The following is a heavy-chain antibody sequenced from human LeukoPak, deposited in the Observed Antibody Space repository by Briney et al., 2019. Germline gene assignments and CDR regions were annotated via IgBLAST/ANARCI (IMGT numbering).Heavy chain of an antibody. CDR2: IFYSTNT. D-gene: IGHD3-10*01. CDR3: ARHAGSYTYFDY. J-gene: IGHJ4*02. Sequence: SETLSLTRTVSGDSISHYYWSWIRQPPGKGLEWIGYIFYSTNTDYYPSLKSRVTMSVDMSKNQFSLKLSSVSAADTAVYYCARHAGSYTYFDYWGQGILVTVSS. V-gene: IGHV4-59*08. CDR1: GDSISHYY.